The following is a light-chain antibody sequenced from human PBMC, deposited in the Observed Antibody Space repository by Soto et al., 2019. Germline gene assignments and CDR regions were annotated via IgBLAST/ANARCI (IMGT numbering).Light chain of an antibody. CDR1: SSDVGGYNY. Sequence: QSVLTQPASVSGSPGQSITISCTGTSSDVGGYNYISWYQHNPGKAPKLMIYDVSNRPSGVSDRFSGSKSGNTASLTISGGQAHDEAYYFCGSDAGSDNYVFGTWTKVNVL. CDR2: DVS. J-gene: IGLJ1*01. V-gene: IGLV2-14*03. CDR3: GSDAGSDNYV.